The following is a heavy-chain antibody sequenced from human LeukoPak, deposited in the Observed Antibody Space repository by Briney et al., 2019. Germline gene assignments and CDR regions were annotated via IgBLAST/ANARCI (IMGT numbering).Heavy chain of an antibody. CDR3: AKAAPARLDY. V-gene: IGHV3-30*02. CDR1: GFTFSSYG. J-gene: IGHJ4*02. Sequence: AGGSLRLSCAASGFTFSSYGMHWVRQAPGKGLEWVAFIRYDGSNKYYADSVKGRFTISRDNSKNTLYLQMNSLRAEDTAVYYCAKAAPARLDYWGQGTLVTVSS. CDR2: IRYDGSNK.